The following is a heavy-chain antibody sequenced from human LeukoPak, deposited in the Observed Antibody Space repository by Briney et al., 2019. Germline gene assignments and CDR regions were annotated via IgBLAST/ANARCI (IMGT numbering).Heavy chain of an antibody. V-gene: IGHV4-4*07. J-gene: IGHJ6*02. CDR1: GGSISSYY. CDR2: IYTSGST. CDR3: ARDPAYYYYYGMDV. Sequence: SETLSLTCTVSGGSISSYYWSWIRQPAGKGLEWIGRIYTSGSTNYNPSLKSRVTMSVDTSKNQFSLKLSSGTAADTAVYYCARDPAYYYYYGMDVWGQGTTVTVSS.